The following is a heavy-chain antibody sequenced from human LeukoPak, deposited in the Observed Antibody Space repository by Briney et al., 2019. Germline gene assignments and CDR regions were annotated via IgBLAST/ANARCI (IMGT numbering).Heavy chain of an antibody. Sequence: PGGPLRLSCAASGFTFSSYSMNWVRQAPGKGREWVSSISSSSSYIYYADSVKGRFTISRDNAKNSLYLQMNSLRAEDTAVYYCATAHSVDYWGQGTLVTVSS. CDR3: ATAHSVDY. J-gene: IGHJ4*02. D-gene: IGHD2-21*01. V-gene: IGHV3-21*01. CDR2: ISSSSSYI. CDR1: GFTFSSYS.